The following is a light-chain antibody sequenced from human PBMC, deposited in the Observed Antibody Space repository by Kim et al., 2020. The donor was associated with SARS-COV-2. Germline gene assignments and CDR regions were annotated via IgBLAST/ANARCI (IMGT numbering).Light chain of an antibody. CDR1: KLGDKY. Sequence: SVSPGQTASITCSGDKLGDKYACWYQQKPGQSPVLVIYQDSKRASGIPERFSGSNAGKTATLTISGTQAMDEADYYCQAWDRSTVVFGGGTQLTV. J-gene: IGLJ2*01. V-gene: IGLV3-1*01. CDR3: QAWDRSTVV. CDR2: QDS.